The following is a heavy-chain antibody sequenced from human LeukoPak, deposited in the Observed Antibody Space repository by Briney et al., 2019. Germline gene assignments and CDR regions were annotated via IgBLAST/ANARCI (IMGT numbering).Heavy chain of an antibody. CDR1: GYSFTSYW. J-gene: IGHJ3*02. D-gene: IGHD5-24*01. Sequence: GESLKISRKGSGYSFTSYWIGWVRQMPGEGLGRVGIIYPGDSDTRYSPSFQGQVTISADKSISTAYLQWSSLKASDTAMYYCARSPGEMATMGAFDIWGQGTMVTVSS. CDR2: IYPGDSDT. V-gene: IGHV5-51*01. CDR3: ARSPGEMATMGAFDI.